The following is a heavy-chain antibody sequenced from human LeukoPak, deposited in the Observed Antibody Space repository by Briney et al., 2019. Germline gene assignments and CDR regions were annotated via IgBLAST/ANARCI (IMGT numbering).Heavy chain of an antibody. CDR3: ARDKMDVAFDI. CDR2: IKQDGSEK. V-gene: IGHV3-7*01. J-gene: IGHJ3*02. D-gene: IGHD5-24*01. Sequence: PGGSLRLPCAASGFTFSSYWMSWVRQAPGKGLEWVANIKQDGSEKYYVDSVKGRFTISRDNAKNSLYLQMNSLRAEDTAVYYCARDKMDVAFDIWGQGTMVTVSS. CDR1: GFTFSSYW.